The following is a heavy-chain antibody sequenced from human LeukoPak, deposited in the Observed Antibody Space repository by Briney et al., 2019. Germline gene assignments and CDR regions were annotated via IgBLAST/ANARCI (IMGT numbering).Heavy chain of an antibody. CDR1: GFTFTDFF. CDR2: ISPTSSYM. D-gene: IGHD4-23*01. V-gene: IGHV3-21*04. J-gene: IGHJ5*02. CDR3: VRDAAGGNSWFDT. Sequence: PGGALRLSCSASGFTFTDFFMKLVPQAPGKGLEWFSWISPTSSYMYYADSVQGRFTISRDNAKNSLYLQMNSLRAEDTALYYCVRDAAGGNSWFDTWGQRTLVTVSS.